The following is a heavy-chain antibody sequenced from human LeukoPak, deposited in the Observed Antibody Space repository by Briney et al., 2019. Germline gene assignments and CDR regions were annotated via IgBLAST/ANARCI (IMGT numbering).Heavy chain of an antibody. V-gene: IGHV1-18*01. D-gene: IGHD3-22*01. Sequence: ASVKVSCKASGYTFTIYGISWVRQAPGQGLEWMGWISAYNGNTNYAQKLQGRVTMTTDTSTSTAYMELRSLRSDDTAVYYCARDLIPIYYYDSSGYYPGVYWGQGTLVTVSS. CDR2: ISAYNGNT. J-gene: IGHJ4*02. CDR1: GYTFTIYG. CDR3: ARDLIPIYYYDSSGYYPGVY.